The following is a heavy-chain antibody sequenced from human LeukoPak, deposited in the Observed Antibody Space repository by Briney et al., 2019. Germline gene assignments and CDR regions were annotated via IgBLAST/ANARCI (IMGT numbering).Heavy chain of an antibody. CDR1: GGSFSGYY. CDR3: ARVSIAVDLDY. V-gene: IGHV4-34*01. J-gene: IGHJ4*02. Sequence: SETLSLTCAAYGGSFSGYYWSWIRQPPGKGLEWIGEINHSGSTNYNPSLKSRVTISVDTSKNQFSLKLSSVTAADTAVYYCARVSIAVDLDYWGQGTLVTVSS. CDR2: INHSGST. D-gene: IGHD6-19*01.